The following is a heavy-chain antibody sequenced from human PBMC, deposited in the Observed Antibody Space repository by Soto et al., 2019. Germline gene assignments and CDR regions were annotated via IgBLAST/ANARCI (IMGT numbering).Heavy chain of an antibody. CDR2: ISGSGGST. J-gene: IGHJ4*02. D-gene: IGHD6-19*01. CDR3: AKQNRGYSSGWYNY. CDR1: GFTFSSYA. V-gene: IGHV3-23*01. Sequence: PGGSLRLSCAASGFTFSSYAMSWVRQAPGKGLEWVSAISGSGGSTYYADSVRGRFTISRDNSKNTLYLQMNSLRAEDTAVYYCAKQNRGYSSGWYNYWGQGTLVTVSS.